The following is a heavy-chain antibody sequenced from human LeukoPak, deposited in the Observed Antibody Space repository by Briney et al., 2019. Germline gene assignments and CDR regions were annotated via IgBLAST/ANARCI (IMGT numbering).Heavy chain of an antibody. CDR1: GFTFSSYS. CDR3: ARSMVRGVTPLNWFDP. D-gene: IGHD3-10*01. Sequence: PGGSLRLSCAASGFTFSSYSMNWVRQAPGKGLEWVSSISSSSSYIYYADSVKGRFTISRDNAKNSLYLQMNSLRAEDTAVYYCARSMVRGVTPLNWFDPWGQGTLVTVSS. CDR2: ISSSSSYI. J-gene: IGHJ5*02. V-gene: IGHV3-21*01.